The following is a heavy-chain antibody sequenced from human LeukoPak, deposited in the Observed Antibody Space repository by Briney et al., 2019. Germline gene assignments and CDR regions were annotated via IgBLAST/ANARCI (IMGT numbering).Heavy chain of an antibody. J-gene: IGHJ4*02. Sequence: GGSLRLSCAASGFTFSRSWMSWVRQAPGKGLEWVANMNQDGSEENYVDSVKGRFTISRDNGKNSLYLQMNSLRAEDTAVYYCAREGFLDYWGQGTLVTVSS. D-gene: IGHD3-3*01. V-gene: IGHV3-7*01. CDR1: GFTFSRSW. CDR2: MNQDGSEE. CDR3: AREGFLDY.